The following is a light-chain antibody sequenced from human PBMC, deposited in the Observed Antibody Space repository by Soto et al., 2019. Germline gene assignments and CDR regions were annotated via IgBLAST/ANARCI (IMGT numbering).Light chain of an antibody. CDR2: GNT. Sequence: QAVVTQPPSVSGAPGQRVTISCTGSSSNFGTTFDVQWYQQLPGTAPKLLIYGNTNRPSGVPDRFSASKSGTSASLAITGLQADDEADYYCQSSDSSLSRVFGTGTKLTVL. CDR3: QSSDSSLSRV. V-gene: IGLV1-40*01. CDR1: SSNFGTTFD. J-gene: IGLJ1*01.